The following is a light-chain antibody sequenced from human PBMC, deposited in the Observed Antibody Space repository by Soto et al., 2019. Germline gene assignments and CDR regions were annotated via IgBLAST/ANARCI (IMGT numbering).Light chain of an antibody. V-gene: IGKV4-1*01. Sequence: DIVMTQSPDSLSVSLVERATVNCKSSQSVLYSSNNKNYLAWYQQKPGQPPKLLIYWASTRESGVPDRFSGSGSGTDFTLTISSLQAEDVAVYYCQQYYNTPLAFGQGTKVDIK. CDR2: WAS. CDR1: QSVLYSSNNKNY. J-gene: IGKJ1*01. CDR3: QQYYNTPLA.